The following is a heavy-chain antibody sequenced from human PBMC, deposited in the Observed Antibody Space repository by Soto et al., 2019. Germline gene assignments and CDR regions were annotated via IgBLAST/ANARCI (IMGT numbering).Heavy chain of an antibody. D-gene: IGHD3-10*01. J-gene: IGHJ6*02. CDR3: ARSNYYGSGDYEPYFYYHGMDV. CDR1: GYSFTSYW. V-gene: IGHV5-10-1*01. CDR2: IDPSDSYT. Sequence: PGESLKISCKGSGYSFTSYWVSWVRQMPGKGLEWMGRIDPSDSYTNYSPSFQGHVTISADKSISTAYLQWSSLKASDTAMYYCARSNYYGSGDYEPYFYYHGMDVWGQGTTVTVSS.